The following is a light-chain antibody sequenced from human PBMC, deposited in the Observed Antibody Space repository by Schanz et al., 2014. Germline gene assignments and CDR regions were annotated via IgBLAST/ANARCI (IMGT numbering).Light chain of an antibody. V-gene: IGKV3-15*01. Sequence: EIVMTQSPATLSVSPGERATLSCRASQSVSSNLAWFQQKPGQAPRLLIYGASTRATGIPARFSGSGSGTAFTLNIRSLQSEDFAVYYCQQYNNWPPWTFGQGTKVEIK. CDR2: GAS. CDR1: QSVSSN. J-gene: IGKJ1*01. CDR3: QQYNNWPPWT.